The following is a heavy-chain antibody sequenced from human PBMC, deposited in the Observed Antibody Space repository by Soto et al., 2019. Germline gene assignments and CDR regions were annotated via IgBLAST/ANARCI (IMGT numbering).Heavy chain of an antibody. V-gene: IGHV3-23*01. J-gene: IGHJ4*02. CDR1: GFTFRTYA. CDR3: AKDLGRSVVVAATYFDY. CDR2: ISGNGSAT. D-gene: IGHD2-15*01. Sequence: GGSLRLSCAASGFTFRTYAMSWVRQAPGKGLEWVSGISGNGSATYYADSMNDRFTISRDNSKNTLYLQMNSLRAEDTAVYYCAKDLGRSVVVAATYFDYWGQGTLVTVSS.